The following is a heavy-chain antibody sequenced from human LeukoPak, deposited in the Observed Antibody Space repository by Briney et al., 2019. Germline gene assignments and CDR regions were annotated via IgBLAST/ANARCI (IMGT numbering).Heavy chain of an antibody. CDR2: IYTSGGT. J-gene: IGHJ4*02. V-gene: IGHV4-4*07. CDR3: ARENSGSYGEFDY. CDR1: GGSISSYY. D-gene: IGHD1-26*01. Sequence: SETLSLTCTVSGGSISSYYWSWIRQPAGKGLEWIGRIYTSGGTNYNASLKSRVSMSVDTSKNQFSLKLSSVTAADTAVFYCARENSGSYGEFDYWGQGTLVTVSS.